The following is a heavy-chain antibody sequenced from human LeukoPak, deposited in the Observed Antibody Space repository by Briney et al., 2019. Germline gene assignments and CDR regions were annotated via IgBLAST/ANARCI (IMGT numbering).Heavy chain of an antibody. CDR1: GFTFRNYW. CDR3: AKATGYLL. Sequence: PGGSLRLSCAASGFTFRNYWMHWVRQVPGKGPVWVSRINDDGTFTTYADSVKGRFIISRDNSENTLYLQMNSLRAEDTAVYYCAKATGYLLWGQGTLVTVSS. D-gene: IGHD1-14*01. CDR2: INDDGTFT. V-gene: IGHV3-74*01. J-gene: IGHJ4*02.